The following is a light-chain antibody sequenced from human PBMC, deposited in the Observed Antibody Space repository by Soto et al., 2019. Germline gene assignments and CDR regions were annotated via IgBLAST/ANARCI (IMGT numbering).Light chain of an antibody. Sequence: DIPMTQSPSTLSASVGDRVTITCRASQSISSRLAWYQQKPGKAPKILIYKASSLESGVPSRFSGSGSGTEFTLTISSLQPDDFATYYCQQYSTYTPRTFGQGTKVDIK. CDR1: QSISSR. J-gene: IGKJ1*01. CDR3: QQYSTYTPRT. V-gene: IGKV1-5*03. CDR2: KAS.